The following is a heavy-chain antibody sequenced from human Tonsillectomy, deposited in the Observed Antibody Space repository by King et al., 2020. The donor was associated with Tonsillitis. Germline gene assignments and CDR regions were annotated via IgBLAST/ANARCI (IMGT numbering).Heavy chain of an antibody. CDR2: VFYSGTT. V-gene: IGHV4-39*07. CDR1: GGSFSSSTYY. Sequence: QLQESGPGLVKPSETLSLTCTVSGGSFSSSTYYWGWIRQPPGKGLEWIGSVFYSGTTYYNPSLQSRVTISVDTSKNQLSLKLSSVTAADTAVYYCAGRLVVVPAPFDYWGQGTLVTVSS. D-gene: IGHD2-2*01. CDR3: AGRLVVVPAPFDY. J-gene: IGHJ4*02.